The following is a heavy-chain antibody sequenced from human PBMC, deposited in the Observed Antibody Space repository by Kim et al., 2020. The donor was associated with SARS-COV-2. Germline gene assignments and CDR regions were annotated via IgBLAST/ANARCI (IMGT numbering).Heavy chain of an antibody. J-gene: IGHJ4*02. V-gene: IGHV1-8*01. CDR3: AVGWELANDY. CDR2: NP. D-gene: IGHD1-26*01. Sequence: NPGYAQKCQGRVPMTRNTSISTAYMELSSLRSEDTAVYYCAVGWELANDYWGQGTLVTVSS.